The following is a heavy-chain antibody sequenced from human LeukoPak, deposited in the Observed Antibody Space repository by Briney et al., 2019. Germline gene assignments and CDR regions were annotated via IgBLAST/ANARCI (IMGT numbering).Heavy chain of an antibody. D-gene: IGHD3-22*01. CDR3: ARDLFSFYYDSSGYCDY. V-gene: IGHV3-48*03. J-gene: IGHJ4*02. CDR1: GFTFSNYE. CDR2: ISSSGTSI. Sequence: GGSLRLSCAASGFTFSNYEMNWVRQAPGKGLEGVSYISSSGTSIYYADSVKGRFTVSRDNVQKTVFLQMNSLRAADTAVCYCARDLFSFYYDSSGYCDYWGQGTRVTVSS.